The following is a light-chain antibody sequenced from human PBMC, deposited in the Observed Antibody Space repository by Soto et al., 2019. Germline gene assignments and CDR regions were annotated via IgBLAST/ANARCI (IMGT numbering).Light chain of an antibody. V-gene: IGLV2-14*01. Sequence: QSALTQPASVSGSPGQSITISCPGTSSDIGGYNYVSWYQQHPGKAPKLMIYDVSYRPSGVSDRFSGSKSGNTASLTISGLQAEDEADYHCSSFATTTIPVFGGGTKLTVL. J-gene: IGLJ2*01. CDR2: DVS. CDR1: SSDIGGYNY. CDR3: SSFATTTIPV.